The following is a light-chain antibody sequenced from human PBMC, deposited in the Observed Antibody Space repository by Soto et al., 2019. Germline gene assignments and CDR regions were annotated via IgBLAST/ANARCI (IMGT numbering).Light chain of an antibody. CDR3: QQYGHSLWT. CDR1: QSVSSGH. CDR2: GAS. Sequence: DIVLTQSPGTLSLSPGERASLSCRASQSVSSGHLAWYQQKPGQAPRLLIYGASSRATGIPDRFSGSGSGTDFTLTISRLEHEDYDVYYCQQYGHSLWTLGQGTKVDIK. V-gene: IGKV3-20*01. J-gene: IGKJ1*01.